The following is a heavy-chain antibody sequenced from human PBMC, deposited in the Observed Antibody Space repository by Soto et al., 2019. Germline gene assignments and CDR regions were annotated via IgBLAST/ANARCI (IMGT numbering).Heavy chain of an antibody. CDR2: IHPNSGAT. Sequence: ASVKVSCKASGYTFAAYYIHWVRRAPGQGLEWMGWIHPNSGATNYAQKFQGWVTMTRDTSITTAYVELSRLRSDDTAVYYCARGADILTGPYDMDVWGQGTTVTVS. CDR3: ARGADILTGPYDMDV. V-gene: IGHV1-2*04. D-gene: IGHD3-9*01. J-gene: IGHJ6*02. CDR1: GYTFAAYY.